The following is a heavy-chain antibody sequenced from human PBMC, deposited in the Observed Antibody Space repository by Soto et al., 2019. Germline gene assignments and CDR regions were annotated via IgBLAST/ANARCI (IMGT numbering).Heavy chain of an antibody. CDR2: IVVGSGNT. V-gene: IGHV1-58*01. D-gene: IGHD2-21*02. Sequence: QMQLVQSGPEVKKPGTSVRVSCEASGFTFTSSAVQWVRQARGQRLEWIGWIVVGSGNTDYAQNFQERVTITRDMFTSTAYMELRMLRSDDKAVYYFAAEGVNVRIQDCGFWHFDLWGRGTLVTVSS. CDR3: AAEGVNVRIQDCGFWHFDL. J-gene: IGHJ2*01. CDR1: GFTFTSSA.